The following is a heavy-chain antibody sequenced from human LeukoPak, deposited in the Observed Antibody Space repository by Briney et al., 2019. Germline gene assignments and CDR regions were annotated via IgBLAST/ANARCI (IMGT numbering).Heavy chain of an antibody. CDR1: GYTFTSYA. CDR3: ARARQRISGGSLDY. J-gene: IGHJ4*02. Sequence: GASLKVSCKASGYTFTSYAMHWVRQAPGQRLGWMGWINAGNGNTKYSQKFQGRVTITRDTSVSTAYMELSSLRSEDTAVYYCARARQRISGGSLDYWGRGTLVTVSS. CDR2: INAGNGNT. V-gene: IGHV1-3*01. D-gene: IGHD2-15*01.